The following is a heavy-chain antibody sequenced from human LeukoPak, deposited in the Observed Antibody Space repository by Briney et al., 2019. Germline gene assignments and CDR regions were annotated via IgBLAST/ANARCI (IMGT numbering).Heavy chain of an antibody. CDR2: IYTSGST. Sequence: PSQTPSLTCTVSGGSISSGSYYWSWIRQPAGKGLEWIGRIYTSGSTNYNPSLKSRVTISVDTSKNQFSLKLSSVTAADTAVYYCARAGRWWPFDYWGQGTLVTVSS. CDR3: ARAGRWWPFDY. J-gene: IGHJ4*02. D-gene: IGHD2-15*01. CDR1: GGSISSGSYY. V-gene: IGHV4-61*02.